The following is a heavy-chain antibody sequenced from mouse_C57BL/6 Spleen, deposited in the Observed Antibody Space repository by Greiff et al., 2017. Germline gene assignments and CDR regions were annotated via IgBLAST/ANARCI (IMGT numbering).Heavy chain of an antibody. CDR1: GYTFTSYD. J-gene: IGHJ1*03. Sequence: QVHVKQSGPELVKPGASVKLSCKASGYTFTSYDINWVQQRPGQGLEWIGWIYPRDGSTKYNEKFKGKATMTVDTSSRTAYMELHSLTSEDSAVYFCARLECDGSSGDWYFDVWGTGTTVTVSS. V-gene: IGHV1-85*01. D-gene: IGHD1-1*01. CDR2: IYPRDGST. CDR3: ARLECDGSSGDWYFDV.